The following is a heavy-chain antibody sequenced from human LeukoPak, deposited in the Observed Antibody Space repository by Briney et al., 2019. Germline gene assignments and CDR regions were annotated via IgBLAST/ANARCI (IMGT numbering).Heavy chain of an antibody. CDR3: ASGIAARPYYMDV. J-gene: IGHJ6*03. Sequence: SSVNVSRKSSVGTFSSYAISWLGQAPGQGLEWMGGIIPIFGTANYAQKFQGRVTITADESTSTAYMELSSLRSEDTAVYYCASGIAARPYYMDVWGKGTTVTVSS. CDR2: IIPIFGTA. V-gene: IGHV1-69*13. D-gene: IGHD6-6*01. CDR1: VGTFSSYA.